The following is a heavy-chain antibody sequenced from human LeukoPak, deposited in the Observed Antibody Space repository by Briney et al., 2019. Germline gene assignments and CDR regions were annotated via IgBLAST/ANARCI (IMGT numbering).Heavy chain of an antibody. CDR1: GFTFSDNS. Sequence: GGSLRLSCAASGFTFSDNSMNWVRQAPGKGLEWVSFISSSSSTIYYADSVKGRFTISRDNAQNSVYLQMNSLRAEDTAVYYCARETRRGTNFDYWGQGTQVTVSS. J-gene: IGHJ4*02. V-gene: IGHV3-48*01. CDR2: ISSSSSTI. CDR3: ARETRRGTNFDY.